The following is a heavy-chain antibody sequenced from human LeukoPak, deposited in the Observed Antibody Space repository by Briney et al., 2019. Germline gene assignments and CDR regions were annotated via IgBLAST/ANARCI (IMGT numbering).Heavy chain of an antibody. V-gene: IGHV4-38-2*02. Sequence: KTSETLSLTCTVSGYSISSGYYWGWIRQPPGKGLEWIGSIYHSGSTYYNPSLKSRVTISVDTSKNQFSLKLSSVTAADTAVYYRARGSTVTSRPGYWGQGTLVTVSS. J-gene: IGHJ4*02. CDR1: GYSISSGYY. CDR2: IYHSGST. CDR3: ARGSTVTSRPGY. D-gene: IGHD4-17*01.